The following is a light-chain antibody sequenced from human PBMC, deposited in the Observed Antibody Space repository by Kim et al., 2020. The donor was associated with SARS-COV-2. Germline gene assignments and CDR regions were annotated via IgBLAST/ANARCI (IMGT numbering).Light chain of an antibody. J-gene: IGLJ3*02. Sequence: QSALSQPASVSGSPGQSITISCTGISSDVGRNILVSWYQQHPGKAPKMIFEVSEGPSGVSNRFCGSKSGNTASLTIPGLQAEDEPDFFCCSYVGSSTWVFGGGTQLTVL. CDR3: CSYVGSSTWV. CDR2: EVS. CDR1: SSDVGRNIL. V-gene: IGLV2-23*02.